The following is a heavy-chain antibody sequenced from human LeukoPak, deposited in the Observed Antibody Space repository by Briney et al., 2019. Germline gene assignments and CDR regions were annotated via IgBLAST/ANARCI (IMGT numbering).Heavy chain of an antibody. CDR3: AKPKRSDSSSWYGY. V-gene: IGHV3-11*03. CDR1: GFTFSDYY. CDR2: ISRSDTYT. J-gene: IGHJ4*02. D-gene: IGHD6-13*01. Sequence: GGSLRLSCAASGFTFSDYYMSWIRQAPGKGLEWVSYISRSDTYTDYADSVKGRFTISRDNAKNSLYLQMNSLRAEDTAVYYCAKPKRSDSSSWYGYWGQGTLVTVSS.